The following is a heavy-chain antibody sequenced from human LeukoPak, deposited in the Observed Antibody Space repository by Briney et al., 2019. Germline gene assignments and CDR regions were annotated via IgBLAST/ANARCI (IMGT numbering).Heavy chain of an antibody. CDR1: GFTLSSYA. D-gene: IGHD2-2*03. CDR3: AREYGYY. V-gene: IGHV3-30*03. J-gene: IGHJ4*01. Sequence: PGGSLRLSCAASGFTLSSYAIHWVRQAPGKGLEWVAVMSFDVRNTYYSESVKGRFTITRDNFRNTLYLQMNSLRTEDTAVYYCAREYGYYWGQEYWSPSP. CDR2: MSFDVRNT.